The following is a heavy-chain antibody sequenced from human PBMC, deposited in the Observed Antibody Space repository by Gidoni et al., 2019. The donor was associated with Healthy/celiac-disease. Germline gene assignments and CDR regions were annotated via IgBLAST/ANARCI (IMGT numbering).Heavy chain of an antibody. D-gene: IGHD3-10*01. V-gene: IGHV3-73*01. Sequence: EVQLVASGGVLVQPGGSMKLSCAASGFTFSGSAMHWVRQASGKGMEGVGRIRSKANSYATAYAASVKGSFTISRDDSKNTAYLQMNSLKTEDTAVYYCTRRGGLGNFDYWGQGTLVTVSS. J-gene: IGHJ4*02. CDR3: TRRGGLGNFDY. CDR2: IRSKANSYAT. CDR1: GFTFSGSA.